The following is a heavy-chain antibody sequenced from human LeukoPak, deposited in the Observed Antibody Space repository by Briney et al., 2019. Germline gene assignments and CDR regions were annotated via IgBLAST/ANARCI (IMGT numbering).Heavy chain of an antibody. CDR1: GFTFSSYS. Sequence: PGGSLRLSCAASGFTFSSYSMNWVRQAPGKGLEWVSYISSSSSTIYYAGSVKGRFTISRDNAKNSLYLQMHSLRAEDTAVYYCARARISMIRGAWDWGQGALVTVSS. CDR3: ARARISMIRGAWD. D-gene: IGHD3-10*01. V-gene: IGHV3-48*01. CDR2: ISSSSSTI. J-gene: IGHJ4*02.